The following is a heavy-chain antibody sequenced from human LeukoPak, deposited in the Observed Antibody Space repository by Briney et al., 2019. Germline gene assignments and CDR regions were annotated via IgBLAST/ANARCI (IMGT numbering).Heavy chain of an antibody. CDR3: AKGDTAMVYYYMDV. D-gene: IGHD5-18*01. CDR2: ISWNSGSI. V-gene: IGHV3-9*01. CDR1: GFTFDDYA. Sequence: GRSLRLSCAASGFTFDDYAMLWVPHAPGKGLEWGSGISWNSGSIGYEDSVKGRFTISRDNAKNSLYLQMNSLRTEDTALYYCAKGDTAMVYYYMDVWGKGTTVTVSS. J-gene: IGHJ6*03.